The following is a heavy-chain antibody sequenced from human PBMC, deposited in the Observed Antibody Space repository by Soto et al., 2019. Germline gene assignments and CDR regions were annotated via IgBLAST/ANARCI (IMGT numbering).Heavy chain of an antibody. Sequence: ASVKVSCKASGYTFTSYGISWVRQAPGQGLEWMGWISAYNGNTNYAQKLQGRVTMTTDTSTSTAYMELRSLRSDDTAVYYCARDRYCSGGSCSYYYYMDVWGKGTTVTVSS. D-gene: IGHD2-15*01. CDR3: ARDRYCSGGSCSYYYYMDV. J-gene: IGHJ6*03. V-gene: IGHV1-18*01. CDR2: ISAYNGNT. CDR1: GYTFTSYG.